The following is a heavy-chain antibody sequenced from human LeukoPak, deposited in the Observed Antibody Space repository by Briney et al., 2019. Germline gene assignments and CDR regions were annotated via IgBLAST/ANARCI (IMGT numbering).Heavy chain of an antibody. V-gene: IGHV3-7*01. CDR3: ARASSGWYGYYYYGMDV. D-gene: IGHD6-19*01. CDR2: IKQGGSEK. J-gene: IGHJ6*02. Sequence: GGSLRLSCAASGFTFSSYWMSWVRQAPGKGLEWVANIKQGGSEKYYVDSVKGRFTIPRDNAKNSLYLQMNSLRAEDTAVYYCARASSGWYGYYYYGMDVWGQGTTVTVSS. CDR1: GFTFSSYW.